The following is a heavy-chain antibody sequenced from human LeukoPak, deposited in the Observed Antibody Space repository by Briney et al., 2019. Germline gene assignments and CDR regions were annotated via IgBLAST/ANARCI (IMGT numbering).Heavy chain of an antibody. CDR1: GFTFSSYW. V-gene: IGHV3-7*03. J-gene: IGHJ4*02. Sequence: GGSLRLSCAASGFTFSSYWMSWVRQAPGKGLEWVANIKQDGSEKYYVDSVKGRFTISRDNAKNSLYLQMNSLRAEDTALYYCAKDGVSAAAGTLVYWGQGTLVTVSS. CDR3: AKDGVSAAAGTLVY. CDR2: IKQDGSEK. D-gene: IGHD6-13*01.